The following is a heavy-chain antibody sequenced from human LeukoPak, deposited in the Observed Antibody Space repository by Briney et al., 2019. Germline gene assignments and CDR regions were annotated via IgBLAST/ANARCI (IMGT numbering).Heavy chain of an antibody. Sequence: SVKVSCKASGGTFSSYAISLVRQAPGQGLEWMGRSIPILGIANYAQKFQGRVTITADKSTSTAYMELSSLRSEDTAVYYCARAPYDSSGYYAWYFDYWGQGTLVTVSS. CDR1: GGTFSSYA. CDR2: SIPILGIA. CDR3: ARAPYDSSGYYAWYFDY. D-gene: IGHD3-22*01. V-gene: IGHV1-69*04. J-gene: IGHJ4*02.